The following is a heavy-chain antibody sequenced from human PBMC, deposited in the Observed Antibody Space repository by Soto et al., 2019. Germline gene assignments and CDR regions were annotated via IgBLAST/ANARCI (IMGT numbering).Heavy chain of an antibody. CDR1: GYTFTSYA. J-gene: IGHJ6*02. V-gene: IGHV1-3*01. D-gene: IGHD6-19*01. CDR2: INAGNGNT. Sequence: QVQLVQSGAEVKKPGASVKVSCKASGYTFTSYAMHWVRQAPGQRLEWMGWINAGNGNTKYSQKFQGRVTITRDTSASTAYMELSSLRSEDTAVYYCARARYIAVAGTYYYYYYGMDVWGHGTTVTVSS. CDR3: ARARYIAVAGTYYYYYYGMDV.